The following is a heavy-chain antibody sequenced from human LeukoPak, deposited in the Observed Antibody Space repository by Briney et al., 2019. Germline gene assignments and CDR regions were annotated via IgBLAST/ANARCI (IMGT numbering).Heavy chain of an antibody. Sequence: ASVKVSCKASGYTFTSYAMNWVRQAPGQGLEWMGWINTNTGNPTYAQGFTGRFVFSLDTSVSTAYLQISSLKAEDTAVYYCARGNPTYYDFWSGYYLDYWGQGTLVTVSS. CDR1: GYTFTSYA. V-gene: IGHV7-4-1*02. CDR2: INTNTGNP. D-gene: IGHD3-3*01. CDR3: ARGNPTYYDFWSGYYLDY. J-gene: IGHJ4*02.